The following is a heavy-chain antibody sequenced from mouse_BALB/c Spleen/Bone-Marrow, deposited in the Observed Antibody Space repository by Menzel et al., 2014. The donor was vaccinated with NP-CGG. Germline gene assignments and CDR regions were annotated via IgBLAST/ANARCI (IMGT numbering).Heavy chain of an antibody. CDR1: GFTFXDYY. CDR2: IRNKANGYTT. Sequence: EVQVVESGGGLVQPGGSLRLSCATSGFTFXDYYMNWVRQPPGKALEWLGFIRNKANGYTTEYSTSVKGRFTISRDNSQSILYLQMNTLRGEDSATYYCAREKGSVFFDYWGQGSTLTVSS. V-gene: IGHV7-3*02. CDR3: AREKGSVFFDY. D-gene: IGHD1-3*01. J-gene: IGHJ2*01.